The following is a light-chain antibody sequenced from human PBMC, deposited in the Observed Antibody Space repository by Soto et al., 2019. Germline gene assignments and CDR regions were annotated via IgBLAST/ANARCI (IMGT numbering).Light chain of an antibody. V-gene: IGKV3-20*01. CDR3: HQYGSSPRT. Sequence: EIVLTQSPGTLSLSPGETATLSCRASETVDTSSLGWYQQKPGRAPSLLIYSASRRATGIPARFDASGSATDFTLTISRLEPEDFAVYYCHQYGSSPRTFGGGTKVEI. CDR2: SAS. CDR1: ETVDTSS. J-gene: IGKJ4*01.